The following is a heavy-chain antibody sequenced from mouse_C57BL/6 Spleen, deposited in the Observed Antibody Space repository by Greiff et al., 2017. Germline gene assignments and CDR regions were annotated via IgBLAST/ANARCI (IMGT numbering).Heavy chain of an antibody. CDR1: GYTFTSYW. V-gene: IGHV1-64*01. CDR3: ARRLGGGNYFDY. CDR2: IHPNSGST. D-gene: IGHD1-1*02. J-gene: IGHJ2*01. Sequence: VKLQQPGAELVKPGASVKLSCKASGYTFTSYWMHWVKQRPGQGLAWIGMIHPNSGSTNYNEKFKSKATLTVDESSSTAYMRLSSLTSEDSAVYYCARRLGGGNYFDYWGQGTTLTVSS.